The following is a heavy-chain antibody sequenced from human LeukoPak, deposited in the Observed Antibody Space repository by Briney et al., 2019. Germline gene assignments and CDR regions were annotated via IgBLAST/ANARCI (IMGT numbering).Heavy chain of an antibody. V-gene: IGHV6-1*01. CDR2: TYYRSKWYH. CDR1: GDSVSNTTTA. D-gene: IGHD3-10*01. CDR3: ARLPMVRWRGFDP. J-gene: IGHJ5*02. Sequence: SQTLSLTCAISGDSVSNTTTAWNWIRQSPSRGLEWLGRTYYRSKWYHEYAISVRSRIIINSDTSKNQFSLHLNSVTPDDTAVYYCARLPMVRWRGFDPWGQGTLVTVSS.